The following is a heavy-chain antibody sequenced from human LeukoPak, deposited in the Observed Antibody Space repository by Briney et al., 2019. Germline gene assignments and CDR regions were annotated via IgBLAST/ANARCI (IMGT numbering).Heavy chain of an antibody. J-gene: IGHJ4*02. CDR3: AREGAPQLSSYLDH. D-gene: IGHD1-1*01. CDR2: INPNTGGT. Sequence: ASVKVSCKASGYTFTAYYIHWVRQAPGQGLEWMGWINPNTGGTNFAQRFQGRVTMTRDTSINTAYMELSSLRSDDTAMYYCAREGAPQLSSYLDHWGQGTLVTDSS. CDR1: GYTFTAYY. V-gene: IGHV1-2*02.